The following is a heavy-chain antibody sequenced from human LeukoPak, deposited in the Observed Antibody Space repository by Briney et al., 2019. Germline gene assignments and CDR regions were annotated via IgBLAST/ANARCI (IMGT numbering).Heavy chain of an antibody. J-gene: IGHJ5*02. CDR3: ARGHPYSSSWYLSWFDP. V-gene: IGHV1-46*01. CDR1: GYTFTGYY. Sequence: ASVKVSCKTSGYTFTGYYMHWVRQAPGQGLEWMGIINPSGGSTSYAQKFQGRVTMTRDTSTSTVYMELSSLRSEDTAVYYCARGHPYSSSWYLSWFDPWGQGTLVTVSS. D-gene: IGHD6-13*01. CDR2: INPSGGST.